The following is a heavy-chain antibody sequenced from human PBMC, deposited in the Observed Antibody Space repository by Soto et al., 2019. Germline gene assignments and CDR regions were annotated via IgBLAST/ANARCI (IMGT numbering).Heavy chain of an antibody. J-gene: IGHJ5*02. D-gene: IGHD3-16*01. CDR1: GYSFTNND. CDR3: ARMETFGSLNWFDP. V-gene: IGHV1-8*01. Sequence: ASVKVSCKASGYSFTNNDVSWVRQAAGQGLEWMGWMNPGSGDTGYAQKFQGRVTMTRDISIATAYMELSSLRSDDTAIYYCARMETFGSLNWFDPWGQGTLVTVS. CDR2: MNPGSGDT.